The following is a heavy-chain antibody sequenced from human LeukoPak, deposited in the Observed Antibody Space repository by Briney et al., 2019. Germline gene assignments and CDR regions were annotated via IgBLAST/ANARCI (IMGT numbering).Heavy chain of an antibody. CDR3: ARGASSPGAFDI. CDR2: IIPIFGTA. CDR1: GGTFSSYA. V-gene: IGHV1-69*05. Sequence: ASVKVSCKASGGTFSSYAISWVRQAPGQGLEWMGGIIPIFGTANYAQKFQGRVAITTDESTSTAYMELSSLRSEDTAVYYCARGASSPGAFDIWGQGTMVTVSS. J-gene: IGHJ3*02. D-gene: IGHD6-13*01.